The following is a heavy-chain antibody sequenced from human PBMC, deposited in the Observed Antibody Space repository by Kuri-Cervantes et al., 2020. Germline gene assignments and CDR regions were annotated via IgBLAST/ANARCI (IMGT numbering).Heavy chain of an antibody. CDR3: AKDTGLGSFDY. J-gene: IGHJ4*02. D-gene: IGHD1-14*01. Sequence: GESLKISCAASGFTFSSYAMSWVRQAPGKGLEWGSAISGSGGSTYYPDSVKGRFTISRDNSKKTLYLQMNSLRAEDTAVYYCAKDTGLGSFDYWGQGTLVTVSS. CDR1: GFTFSSYA. CDR2: ISGSGGST. V-gene: IGHV3-23*01.